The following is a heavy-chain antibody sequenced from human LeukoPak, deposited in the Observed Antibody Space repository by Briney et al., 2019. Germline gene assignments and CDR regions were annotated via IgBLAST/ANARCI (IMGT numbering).Heavy chain of an antibody. Sequence: PGGSLRLPCAASGFSFSSYSMNWVRQAPGKGLEWVSSISSSSSYIYYADSVKGRFTISRDNAKNSLYLQMNSLRAEDTAVYYCARDSYYYDSSGYWSPMDDAFDIWGQGTMVTVSS. CDR1: GFSFSSYS. CDR2: ISSSSSYI. J-gene: IGHJ3*02. D-gene: IGHD3-22*01. V-gene: IGHV3-21*01. CDR3: ARDSYYYDSSGYWSPMDDAFDI.